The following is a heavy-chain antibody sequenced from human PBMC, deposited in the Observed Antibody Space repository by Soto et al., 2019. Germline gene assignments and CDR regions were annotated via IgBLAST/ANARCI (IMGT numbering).Heavy chain of an antibody. CDR1: GVTIRTYY. J-gene: IGHJ4*02. D-gene: IGHD5-12*01. CDR2: NYHSGTT. Sequence: HSDTLSLTCAVSGVTIRTYYWSWIRQPPGKGLEWIGYNYHSGTTNYNPSLKSRVTISVDTSKNQFSLRLTSVTAADTAIYYCVREAYIGYGHAIDHWGQGTLVTVYS. V-gene: IGHV4-59*01. CDR3: VREAYIGYGHAIDH.